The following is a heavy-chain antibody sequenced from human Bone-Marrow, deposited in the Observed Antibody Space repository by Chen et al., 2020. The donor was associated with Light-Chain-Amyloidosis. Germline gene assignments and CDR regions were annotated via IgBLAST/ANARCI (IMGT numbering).Heavy chain of an antibody. Sequence: EVQLEQSGPEVKKPGESLKISCKGSGSTFPKYWIGWVRQMPGKGLEWMGVDYPDEHDARYRPSFEGQVTISADKSITTAYLQWRRLKASDTAMYYCARRRDGYNFDYWGQGTLVTVSS. CDR2: DYPDEHDA. J-gene: IGHJ4*02. CDR1: GSTFPKYW. D-gene: IGHD5-12*01. CDR3: ARRRDGYNFDY. V-gene: IGHV5-51*01.